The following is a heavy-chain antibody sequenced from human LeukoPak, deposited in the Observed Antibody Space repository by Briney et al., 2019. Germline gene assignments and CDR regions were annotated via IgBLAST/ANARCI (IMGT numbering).Heavy chain of an antibody. V-gene: IGHV4-34*01. CDR2: INHSGST. J-gene: IGHJ5*02. D-gene: IGHD6-25*01. CDR1: GGAFRGYY. CDR3: ARQHSSGWRGLWFDP. Sequence: SGTPSPNCAAHGGAFRGYYLGRVRPPPGKGAGWVGGINHSGSTNYNPSLKSRVTISVDTSKNQFSLKLSSVTAADTAVYYCARQHSSGWRGLWFDPWGQGTLVTVSS.